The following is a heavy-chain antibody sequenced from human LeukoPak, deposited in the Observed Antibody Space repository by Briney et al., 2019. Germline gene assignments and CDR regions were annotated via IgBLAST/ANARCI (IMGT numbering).Heavy chain of an antibody. V-gene: IGHV4-59*01. CDR2: IYYSGTT. CDR3: AKAAYSDYVHWFDP. Sequence: SETLSLTCTVSGGSISSYYWSGIRQPPGKGLEWIGYIYYSGTTNYNPSLKSRVTISVDTSKNQFSLKLSSVTAADTAIYYCAKAAYSDYVHWFDPWGQGTLVTVSS. J-gene: IGHJ5*02. D-gene: IGHD4-11*01. CDR1: GGSISSYY.